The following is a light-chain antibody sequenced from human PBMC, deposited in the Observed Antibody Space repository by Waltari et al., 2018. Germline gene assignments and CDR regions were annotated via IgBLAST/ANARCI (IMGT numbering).Light chain of an antibody. CDR3: QKYDRLPAT. Sequence: CRASQSVGRYLAWYQQKPGQAPRLLIYGASSRATGIPDRFSGVGSGTDFSLTISRLEPEDFAVYYCQKYDRLPATFGQGTKVEIK. CDR1: QSVGRY. CDR2: GAS. J-gene: IGKJ1*01. V-gene: IGKV3-20*01.